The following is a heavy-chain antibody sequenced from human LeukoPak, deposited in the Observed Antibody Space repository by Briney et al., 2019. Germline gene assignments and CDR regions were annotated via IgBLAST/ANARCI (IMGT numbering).Heavy chain of an antibody. J-gene: IGHJ3*02. V-gene: IGHV4-31*03. Sequence: PSETLSLTCTVSGGSISSGGYYWSWIRQHPGKGLEWIGYIYYSGSTYYNPSLKNRVTISVDTSKNQFSLKLSSVTAADTAVYYCARAEGYYDSSGYLDAFDIWGQGTMVTVSS. CDR2: IYYSGST. D-gene: IGHD3-22*01. CDR3: ARAEGYYDSSGYLDAFDI. CDR1: GGSISSGGYY.